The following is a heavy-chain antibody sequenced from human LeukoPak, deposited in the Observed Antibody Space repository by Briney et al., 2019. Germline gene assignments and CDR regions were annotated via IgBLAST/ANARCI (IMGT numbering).Heavy chain of an antibody. CDR3: ARDMGPYGGNPGGS. CDR1: GFTFSSYW. J-gene: IGHJ5*02. CDR2: VATDGTGP. Sequence: GGSLRLSCAASGFTFSSYWMHWVRQAPGKVLVWVSRVATDGTGPSYADSVKGRFTISRDNAKNTLYLQMNSLSAEDTAVYYCARDMGPYGGNPGGSWGQGTLVTVSS. D-gene: IGHD4-23*01. V-gene: IGHV3-74*01.